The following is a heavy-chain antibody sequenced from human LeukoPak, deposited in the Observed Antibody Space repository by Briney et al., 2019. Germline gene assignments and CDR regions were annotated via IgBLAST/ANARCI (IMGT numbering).Heavy chain of an antibody. D-gene: IGHD3-16*02. V-gene: IGHV1-18*01. Sequence: ASVKVSCKASGYTFTSYGISWVRQAPGQGLEWMGWISAYNGNTNYAQKLQGRLTMTRDTSTSTVYMELSSLRSADTAVYYCARGSYDYVWGSYRQSYYFDYWGQGTLVTVSS. CDR1: GYTFTSYG. CDR3: ARGSYDYVWGSYRQSYYFDY. CDR2: ISAYNGNT. J-gene: IGHJ4*02.